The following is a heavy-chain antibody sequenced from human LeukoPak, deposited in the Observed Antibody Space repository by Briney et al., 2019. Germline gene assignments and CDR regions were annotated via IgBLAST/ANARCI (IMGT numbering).Heavy chain of an antibody. CDR3: AKVGRNTYYYYYGMDV. V-gene: IGHV3-23*01. CDR2: ISGSGGST. CDR1: GFTFSSYA. J-gene: IGHJ6*02. D-gene: IGHD3-16*01. Sequence: GGSLRLSCAASGFTFSSYAMSWVRQAPGKGLEWVSAISGSGGSTYYADSVKGRFTISRDNSKNTLYLQMNSLRAEDTAVYYCAKVGRNTYYYYYGMDVWGQGTTVTVSS.